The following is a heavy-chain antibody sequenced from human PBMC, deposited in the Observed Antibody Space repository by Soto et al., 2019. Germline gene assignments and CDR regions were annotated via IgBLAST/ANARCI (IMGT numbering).Heavy chain of an antibody. CDR3: ARDREIVVVVAAIRVNTPRAQSYYYYGMDV. V-gene: IGHV1-18*01. Sequence: ASVKVSCKASGYTFTSYGISWVRQAPGQGLEWMGRISAYNSNTNYAQKLQGRVTMTTDTSTSTAYMELRSLRSDDTAVYYCARDREIVVVVAAIRVNTPRAQSYYYYGMDVWGQGTTVTVSS. J-gene: IGHJ6*02. CDR1: GYTFTSYG. CDR2: ISAYNSNT. D-gene: IGHD2-15*01.